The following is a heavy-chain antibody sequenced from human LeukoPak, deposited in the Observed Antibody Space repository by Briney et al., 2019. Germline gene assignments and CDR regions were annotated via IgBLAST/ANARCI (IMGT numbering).Heavy chain of an antibody. Sequence: ASVKVSCKASGYTFTSHDINWVRQATGQGLEWMGWMNPNSGNTGYAQKFQGRVTMTRDTSISTAYMELSSLRSEDTAVYYCARGGVRYFDWLLGYWGQGTLVTVSS. CDR3: ARGGVRYFDWLLGY. CDR1: GYTFTSHD. CDR2: MNPNSGNT. V-gene: IGHV1-8*01. J-gene: IGHJ4*02. D-gene: IGHD3-9*01.